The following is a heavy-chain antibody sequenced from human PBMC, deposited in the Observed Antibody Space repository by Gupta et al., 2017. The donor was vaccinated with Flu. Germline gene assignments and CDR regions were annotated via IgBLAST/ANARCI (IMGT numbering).Heavy chain of an antibody. CDR2: IKSKTDGGTT. CDR3: TTDDSTIFGVDPYYMDV. J-gene: IGHJ6*03. D-gene: IGHD3-3*01. V-gene: IGHV3-15*01. Sequence: GLEWVGRIKSKTDGGTTDYAAPVKGRFTISRDDSKNTLYLQMNSLKTEDTAVYYCTTDDSTIFGVDPYYMDVWGKGTTVTVAS.